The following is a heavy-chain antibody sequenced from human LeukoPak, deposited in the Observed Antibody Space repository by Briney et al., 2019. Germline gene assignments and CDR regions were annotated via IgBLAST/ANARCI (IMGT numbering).Heavy chain of an antibody. CDR2: IYHSGST. D-gene: IGHD3-10*01. V-gene: IGHV4-38-2*02. J-gene: IGHJ4*02. CDR3: ARLPAGSGSVGFDY. CDR1: GYSISSGYY. Sequence: SSETLSLTCTVSGYSISSGYYWGWIRQPPGKGLEWIGSIYHSGSTYYDPSLKSRVTISVDTSKNQFSLKLSSVTAADTAVYYCARLPAGSGSVGFDYWGQGTLVTVSS.